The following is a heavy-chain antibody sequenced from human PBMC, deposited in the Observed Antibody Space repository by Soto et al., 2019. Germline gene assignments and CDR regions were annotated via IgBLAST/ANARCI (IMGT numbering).Heavy chain of an antibody. CDR3: ASPDINCSSTSCSQYYYYYYGMDV. D-gene: IGHD2-2*01. V-gene: IGHV3-30-3*01. CDR2: ISYDGSNK. Sequence: GGSLRLSCAASGFTFSSYAMHWVRQAPGKGLEWVAVISYDGSNKYYADSVKGRFTISSDNSKNTLYLQMNSLRAEDTAVYYCASPDINCSSTSCSQYYYYYYGMDVWGQGTTVTVSS. CDR1: GFTFSSYA. J-gene: IGHJ6*02.